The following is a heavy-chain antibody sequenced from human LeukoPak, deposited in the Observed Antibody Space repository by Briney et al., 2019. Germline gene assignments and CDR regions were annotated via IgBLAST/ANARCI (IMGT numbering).Heavy chain of an antibody. CDR3: ARRKVTIFGVVTLYNWFDP. D-gene: IGHD3-3*01. J-gene: IGHJ5*02. V-gene: IGHV4-34*01. CDR2: INHSGST. Sequence: PSETLSLTCAVYGGSFSGYYWSWIRQPPGRGLEWIGEINHSGSTNYNPSLKSRVTLSVDTSKNQFSLKLSSVTAADTAVYYCARRKVTIFGVVTLYNWFDPWGQGTLVTVSS. CDR1: GGSFSGYY.